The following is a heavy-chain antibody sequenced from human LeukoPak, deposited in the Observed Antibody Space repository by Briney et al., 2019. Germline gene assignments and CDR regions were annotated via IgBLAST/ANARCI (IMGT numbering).Heavy chain of an antibody. D-gene: IGHD5-24*01. CDR1: GGSISSGSYY. V-gene: IGHV4-61*02. CDR3: ARINRDGYNYGGGQNDY. CDR2: IYTSGST. Sequence: SETLSLTCTVSGGSISSGSYYWSWIRQPAGKGLEWIGRIYTSGSTNYNPSLKSRVTISVDTSKNQFSLKLSPVTAADTAVYYCARINRDGYNYGGGQNDYWGQGTLVTVSS. J-gene: IGHJ4*02.